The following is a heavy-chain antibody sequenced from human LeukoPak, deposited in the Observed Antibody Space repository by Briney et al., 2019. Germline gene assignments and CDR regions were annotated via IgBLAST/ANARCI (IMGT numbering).Heavy chain of an antibody. Sequence: PSETLSPTCTVSGGSISSGDYYWSWIRQPPGKGLEWIGYIYYSGSTYYNPSLKSRVTISVDTSKNQFSLKLSSVTAADTAVYYCAGGRCCSSGVMPDYWGQGTLVTVSS. D-gene: IGHD6-6*01. J-gene: IGHJ4*02. V-gene: IGHV4-30-4*01. CDR3: AGGRCCSSGVMPDY. CDR1: GGSISSGDYY. CDR2: IYYSGST.